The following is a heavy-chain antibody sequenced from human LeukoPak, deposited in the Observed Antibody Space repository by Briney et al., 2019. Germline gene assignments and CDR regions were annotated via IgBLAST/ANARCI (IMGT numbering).Heavy chain of an antibody. V-gene: IGHV1-69*13. D-gene: IGHD1-26*01. CDR1: GGTFSSYA. CDR2: IIPIFGTA. J-gene: IGHJ4*02. CDR3: ASSPSGSYPENLDY. Sequence: SVKVSCKASGGTFSSYAISWVRQAPGHGLEWMGGIIPIFGTANYAQKFQGRVTITADESTSTAYMELSSLRSEDTAVYYCASSPSGSYPENLDYWGQGTLVTVSS.